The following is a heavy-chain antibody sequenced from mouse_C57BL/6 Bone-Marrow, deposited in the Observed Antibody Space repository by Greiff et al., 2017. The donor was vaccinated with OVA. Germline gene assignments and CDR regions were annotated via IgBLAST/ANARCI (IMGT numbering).Heavy chain of an antibody. CDR1: GFTFSSYA. CDR2: ISSGGDYI. Sequence: EVKLMESGEGLVKPGGSLKLSCAASGFTFSSYAMSWVRQTPEKRLEWVAYISSGGDYIYYADTVKGRFTIARDNARNTLYLQMSSLKSEDTAMYYCTREGSYCSIYWYFDVWGTGTTVTVSS. V-gene: IGHV5-9-1*02. CDR3: TREGSYCSIYWYFDV. J-gene: IGHJ1*03. D-gene: IGHD2-5*01.